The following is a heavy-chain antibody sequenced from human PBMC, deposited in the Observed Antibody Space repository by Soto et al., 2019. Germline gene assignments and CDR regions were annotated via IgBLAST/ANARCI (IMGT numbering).Heavy chain of an antibody. D-gene: IGHD6-13*01. Sequence: ASVKLSCKASGYTFTSYGISWVRQAPGQGLEWMGWISAYNGNTNYAQKLQGRVTMTTDTSTSTAYMELRSLRSDDTAVYYCARDQFEQQLVHDAFDIWGQGTMVTVSS. CDR3: ARDQFEQQLVHDAFDI. CDR1: GYTFTSYG. J-gene: IGHJ3*02. CDR2: ISAYNGNT. V-gene: IGHV1-18*01.